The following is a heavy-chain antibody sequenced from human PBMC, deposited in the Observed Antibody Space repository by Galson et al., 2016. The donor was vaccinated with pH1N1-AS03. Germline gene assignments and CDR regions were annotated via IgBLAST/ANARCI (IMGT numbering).Heavy chain of an antibody. J-gene: IGHJ6*02. V-gene: IGHV1-3*01. Sequence: SVKVSCKASGYTFTSYAMHWVRQAPGQRLEWMGWINAGNGNTKYSRKFQGRVTITRDTSASTAYMELSSLRSEDTAVYYCARDRGSGYDLFDYYYGMDVWGQGTTVTASS. CDR1: GYTFTSYA. D-gene: IGHD5-12*01. CDR3: ARDRGSGYDLFDYYYGMDV. CDR2: INAGNGNT.